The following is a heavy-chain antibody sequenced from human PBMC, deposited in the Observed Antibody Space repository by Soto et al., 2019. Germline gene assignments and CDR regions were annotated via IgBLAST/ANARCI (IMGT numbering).Heavy chain of an antibody. CDR3: ARAIRGSGDWGNYFDY. CDR1: GGSISSGDYY. J-gene: IGHJ4*02. CDR2: IYYSGST. Sequence: QVQLQESGPGLVKPSQTLSLTCTVSGGSISSGDYYWSWIRQPPGKGLEWIGYIYYSGSTYYNPSLKSRVTISVDTAKNQFSLKLSSVTAADTAVYYCARAIRGSGDWGNYFDYWGQGTLVTVSS. V-gene: IGHV4-30-4*01. D-gene: IGHD2-21*02.